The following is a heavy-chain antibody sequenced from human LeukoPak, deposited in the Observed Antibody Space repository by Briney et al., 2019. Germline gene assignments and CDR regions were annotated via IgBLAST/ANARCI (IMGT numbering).Heavy chain of an antibody. CDR2: IYWNDDK. CDR3: AHNDILTGYLSLVFDP. J-gene: IGHJ5*02. CDR1: GFSLSTSGVG. V-gene: IGHV2-5*01. D-gene: IGHD3-9*01. Sequence: ESGPTLVNPIQTLTLTCTFSGFSLSTSGVGVGWIRQPPGKALEWLALIYWNDDKRYSPSLKSRLTITKDTSKNQVVLTMTNMDPVDTATYYCAHNDILTGYLSLVFDPWGQGTLVTVSS.